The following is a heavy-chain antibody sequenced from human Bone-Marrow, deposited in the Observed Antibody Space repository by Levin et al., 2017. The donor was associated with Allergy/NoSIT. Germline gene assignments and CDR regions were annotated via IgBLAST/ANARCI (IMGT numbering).Heavy chain of an antibody. CDR1: GFTFSDAW. J-gene: IGHJ6*02. Sequence: GESLKISCAASGFTFSDAWMSWVRQAPGKGLEWVGRIKSKTDGGTTDYAAPVKGRFTISRDDSKNTLYLQMNSLKTEDTAVYYCKRNDFWREDVWGQGTTVTVS. CDR2: IKSKTDGGTT. V-gene: IGHV3-15*01. CDR3: KRNDFWREDV. D-gene: IGHD3-3*01.